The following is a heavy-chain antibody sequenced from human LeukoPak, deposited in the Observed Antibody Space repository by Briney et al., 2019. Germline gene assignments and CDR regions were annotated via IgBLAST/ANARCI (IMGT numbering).Heavy chain of an antibody. CDR1: GYTFTGYY. D-gene: IGHD2-2*03. CDR3: ARDAGYCSSTSCYPYYYGMDV. J-gene: IGHJ6*02. V-gene: IGHV1-2*02. Sequence: ASVKVSCKASGYTFTGYYMHWVRQAPGQGLEWMGWINPNSDGTNYAQKFQGRVTMTRDTSISTAYMELSRLRSDDTAVYYCARDAGYCSSTSCYPYYYGMDVWGQGTTVTVSS. CDR2: INPNSDGT.